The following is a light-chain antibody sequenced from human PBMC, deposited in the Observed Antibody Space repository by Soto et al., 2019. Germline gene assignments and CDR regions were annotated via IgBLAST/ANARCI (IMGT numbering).Light chain of an antibody. J-gene: IGKJ2*01. CDR3: QQYNSYSYT. V-gene: IGKV1-5*03. Sequence: DIQMTQSPSTLSASVGDRVTITCRASPSIRSWLAWYQQKPGKAPKLLIYKASSLESGVTSRFSGSGSGTEFTLTISSLQPDDFATYYCQQYNSYSYTFGQGTKLEIK. CDR1: PSIRSW. CDR2: KAS.